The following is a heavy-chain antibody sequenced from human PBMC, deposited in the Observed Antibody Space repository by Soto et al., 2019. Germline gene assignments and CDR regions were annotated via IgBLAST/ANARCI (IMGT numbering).Heavy chain of an antibody. CDR1: GYTFTGYY. CDR2: INPNSGGT. CDR3: ARAVQPSVAHPSFFDY. Sequence: ASVKVSCKASGYTFTGYYMHWVRQAPGQGLEWMGWINPNSGGTNYAQKFQGWVTMTRDTSISTAYMELSRLRSDDTAVYYCARAVQPSVAHPSFFDYWGQGTLVTVSS. J-gene: IGHJ4*02. D-gene: IGHD6-19*01. V-gene: IGHV1-2*04.